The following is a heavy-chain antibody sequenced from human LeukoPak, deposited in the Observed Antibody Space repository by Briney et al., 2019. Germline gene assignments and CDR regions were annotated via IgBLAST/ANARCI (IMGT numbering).Heavy chain of an antibody. V-gene: IGHV4-34*01. CDR3: ASTYSNLASFDY. CDR1: GGSSSGYY. Sequence: SETLSLTCAVYGGSSSGYYWSWIRQPPGKGLEWIGEINHSGSTNYNPSLKSRVTISVDTSKNQFSLKLSSVTAADTAVYYCASTYSNLASFDYWGQGTLVTVSS. J-gene: IGHJ4*02. D-gene: IGHD1-26*01. CDR2: INHSGST.